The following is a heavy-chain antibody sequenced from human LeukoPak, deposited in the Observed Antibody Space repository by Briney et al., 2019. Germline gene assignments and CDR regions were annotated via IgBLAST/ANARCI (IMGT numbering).Heavy chain of an antibody. D-gene: IGHD6-6*01. CDR3: ASTGGKGIAARPPPSSYFDY. J-gene: IGHJ4*02. Sequence: GGSLRLSCAASGFTFSSYGMSWVRQAPGKGLEWVSAISGSGGSTYYADSVKGRFTISRDNSKNTLYLQMNSLRAEDTAVYYCASTGGKGIAARPPPSSYFDYWGQGTLVTVSS. CDR1: GFTFSSYG. V-gene: IGHV3-23*01. CDR2: ISGSGGST.